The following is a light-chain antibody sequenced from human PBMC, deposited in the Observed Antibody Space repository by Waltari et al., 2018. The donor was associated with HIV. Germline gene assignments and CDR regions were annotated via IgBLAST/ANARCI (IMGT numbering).Light chain of an antibody. J-gene: IGLJ2*01. CDR1: NIGSKS. Sequence: SYVLTQPPSVSVAPGQTARMTCGGNNIGSKSVHWYQQRPGQAPVLVVYDDSDRPSGIPERFAGANSGNTATLTISRVEAGDEADYYCQVWDSSSDHRGVVFGGGTNLTVL. V-gene: IGLV3-21*02. CDR2: DDS. CDR3: QVWDSSSDHRGVV.